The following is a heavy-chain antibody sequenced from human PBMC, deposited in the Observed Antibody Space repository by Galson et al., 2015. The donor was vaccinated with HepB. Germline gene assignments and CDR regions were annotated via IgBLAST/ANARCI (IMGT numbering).Heavy chain of an antibody. Sequence: SLRLSCAASGFTFSSYAMHWVRQAPGKGLEWVAVISYDGSNKYYADSVKGRFTISRDNAKSTVFLQMNILRDEDTAVYYCARGLSGRYGMDVWGQGTTVTVSS. V-gene: IGHV3-30*04. CDR1: GFTFSSYA. J-gene: IGHJ6*02. CDR3: ARGLSGRYGMDV. D-gene: IGHD2-15*01. CDR2: ISYDGSNK.